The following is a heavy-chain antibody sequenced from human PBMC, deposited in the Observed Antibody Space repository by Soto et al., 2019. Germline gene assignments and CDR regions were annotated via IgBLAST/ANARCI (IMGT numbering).Heavy chain of an antibody. D-gene: IGHD2-21*02. V-gene: IGHV1-2*02. CDR1: GYTFTGYY. CDR2: INPYTGGT. CDR3: ATQFHHCGGDCYRGPYFGMDV. Sequence: ASVKVSCKASGYTFTGYYVPWVRQAPGQGPECMGWINPYTGGTNYAQKFQGRVTMTRDTSISTAYMELSKLISDDTAVYYCATQFHHCGGDCYRGPYFGMDVWGQGTTVTVSS. J-gene: IGHJ6*02.